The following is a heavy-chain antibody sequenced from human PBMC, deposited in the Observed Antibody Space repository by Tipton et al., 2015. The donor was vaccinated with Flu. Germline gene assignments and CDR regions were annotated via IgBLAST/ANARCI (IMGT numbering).Heavy chain of an antibody. CDR3: ARRRYDFWSGYYWSYWYFDI. Sequence: LRLSCAASGITFSSYAMSWVRQAPGKGLEWIGEINHSGSTNYNPSLKSRVTISVDTSKNQFSLKLSSVTAADTAVYYCARRRYDFWSGYYWSYWYFDIWGRGTLVTVSS. CDR1: GITFSSYA. J-gene: IGHJ2*01. CDR2: INHSGST. V-gene: IGHV4-34*01. D-gene: IGHD3-3*01.